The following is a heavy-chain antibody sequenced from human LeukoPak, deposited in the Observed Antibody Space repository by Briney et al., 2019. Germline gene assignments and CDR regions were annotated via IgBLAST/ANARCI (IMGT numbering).Heavy chain of an antibody. J-gene: IGHJ3*02. CDR1: GGSFSGYY. CDR3: ARLGSSTWYKGAFDI. D-gene: IGHD1-1*01. V-gene: IGHV4-34*12. Sequence: SETLSLTCAVYGGSFSGYYWSWIRQPPGKGLEWIGEIVHSGNTKYNPSLKSRVTISVDTSKNQFSLNLTSVTAADTAVYYCARLGSSTWYKGAFDIWGQGTMVTV. CDR2: IVHSGNT.